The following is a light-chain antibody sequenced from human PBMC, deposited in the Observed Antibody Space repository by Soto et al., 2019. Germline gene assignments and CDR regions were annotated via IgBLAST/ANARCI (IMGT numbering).Light chain of an antibody. Sequence: QSVLTQPPSVSEAPRQRVTISCSGSASTIGRNYVYWYQQLPGMAPKLLIYRNSQRPSGVPDRFSGSKSGTSASLAISGLRSEDEADYYCAAWDDNLSGFYVFGAGTKVTV. CDR1: ASTIGRNY. V-gene: IGLV1-47*01. J-gene: IGLJ1*01. CDR3: AAWDDNLSGFYV. CDR2: RNS.